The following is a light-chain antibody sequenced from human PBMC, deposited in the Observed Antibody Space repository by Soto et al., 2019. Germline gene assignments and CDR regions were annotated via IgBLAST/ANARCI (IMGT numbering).Light chain of an antibody. Sequence: QSVLTQPPSVSGAPGQRVIISCTGGSSNIGADYEVHWYQQLPGTAPKLLICGNTNRPSGVPDRFSGSKSGSSASLAITGLQAEDEAEYYCQSYDNTLKGCVFGTGTKVTVL. V-gene: IGLV1-40*01. CDR2: GNT. CDR1: SSNIGADYE. J-gene: IGLJ1*01. CDR3: QSYDNTLKGCV.